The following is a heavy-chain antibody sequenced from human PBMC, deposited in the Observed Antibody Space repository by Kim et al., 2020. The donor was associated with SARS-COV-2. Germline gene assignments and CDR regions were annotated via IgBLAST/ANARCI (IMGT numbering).Heavy chain of an antibody. CDR3: ARDPAYGALDY. Sequence: GGSLRLSCEASGFTFSTSYMTWVRRAPGKGLEWVAEINPDGSAKGYVDSVKGRFTISRDNFKNSLYLQMNSLRVEDTAVYYCARDPAYGALDYWGQGTLVTVSS. V-gene: IGHV3-7*03. CDR2: INPDGSAK. D-gene: IGHD2-21*01. J-gene: IGHJ4*02. CDR1: GFTFSTSY.